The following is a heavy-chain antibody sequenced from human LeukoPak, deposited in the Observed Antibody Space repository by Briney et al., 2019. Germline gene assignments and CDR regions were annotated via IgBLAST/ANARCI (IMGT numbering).Heavy chain of an antibody. Sequence: SETLSLTCTVSGGSISSSSYYWGWIRQPPGKGLEWIGNIFYSGSTYYSPSLKSRVTISLDTSRNQFSLKLSSVTAADTAVYYCARHTMVRGVIIWFYYFDYWGQGTLVTVSS. V-gene: IGHV4-39*01. CDR1: GGSISSSSYY. J-gene: IGHJ4*02. CDR2: IFYSGST. D-gene: IGHD3-10*01. CDR3: ARHTMVRGVIIWFYYFDY.